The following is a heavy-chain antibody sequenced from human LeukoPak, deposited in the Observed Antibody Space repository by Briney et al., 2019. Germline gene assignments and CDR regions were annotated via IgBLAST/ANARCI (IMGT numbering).Heavy chain of an antibody. CDR2: INHSGST. CDR3: ARAKLLTIDY. J-gene: IGHJ4*02. D-gene: IGHD1-14*01. CDR1: GGSFSGYY. V-gene: IGHV4-34*01. Sequence: SETLSLTCAVYGGSFSGYYWSWIRQPPGKGLEWIGEINHSGSTNYNPSLKSRVTISVDTSKNQFSLKLSSVTAADTAVYYCARAKLLTIDYWGQGTLVTVSS.